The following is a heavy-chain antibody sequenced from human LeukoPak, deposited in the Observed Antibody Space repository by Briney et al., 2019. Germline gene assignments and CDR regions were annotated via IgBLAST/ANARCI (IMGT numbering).Heavy chain of an antibody. CDR3: ARAGNEEGY. CDR2: ISSSSSYI. Sequence: GGSLSLSRAASGFTFSSYSMNWVRQAPGKGLEWVSYISSSSSYIYYADSVKGRFTISRDNAKNSLYLQMNSLRAEGTAVYYCARAGNEEGYWGQGTLVTVSS. D-gene: IGHD3-10*01. V-gene: IGHV3-21*01. CDR1: GFTFSSYS. J-gene: IGHJ4*02.